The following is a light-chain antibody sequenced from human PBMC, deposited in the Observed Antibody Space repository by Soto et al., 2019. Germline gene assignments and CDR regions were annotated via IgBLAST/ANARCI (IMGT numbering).Light chain of an antibody. V-gene: IGLV2-14*01. CDR3: VSYTKSASYV. J-gene: IGLJ1*01. CDR1: SSDVGNYIF. CDR2: DIN. Sequence: QSALTQPASVSGSPGQSITISCTGTSSDVGNYIFVSWYRQHPGKAPKLMIYDINNRPSGVSNRFSGSKSGNTASLTISGLQAEDEADYYCVSYTKSASYVFGNGTKVTV.